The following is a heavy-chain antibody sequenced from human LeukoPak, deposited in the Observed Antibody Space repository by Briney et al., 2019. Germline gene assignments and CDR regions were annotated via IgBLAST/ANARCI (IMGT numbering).Heavy chain of an antibody. J-gene: IGHJ3*02. D-gene: IGHD3-10*01. V-gene: IGHV3-15*01. CDR2: VKSKTNGGTT. CDR3: VTDLGSGRRNDAFDI. Sequence: KPGGSLRLSCAASGFTVSSNYMSWVRQAPGKGLEWVGRVKSKTNGGTTDYAAVVKGRFTISRDDSSNTLYLQMSSLKTEDTAVYLCVTDLGSGRRNDAFDIWGQGTMVTVSS. CDR1: GFTVSSNY.